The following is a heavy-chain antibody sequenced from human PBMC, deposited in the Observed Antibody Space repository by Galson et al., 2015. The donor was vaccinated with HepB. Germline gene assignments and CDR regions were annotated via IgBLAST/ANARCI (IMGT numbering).Heavy chain of an antibody. CDR2: ISAYNGNT. Sequence: SVKVSCKASGYTFTSYGISWVRQAPGQGLEWMGWISAYNGNTNYAQKFQGRVTITADKSTSTAYMELSSLRSEDTAVYYCARQLPELYYGMDVWGQGTTVTVSS. J-gene: IGHJ6*02. D-gene: IGHD2-2*01. CDR1: GYTFTSYG. CDR3: ARQLPELYYGMDV. V-gene: IGHV1-18*01.